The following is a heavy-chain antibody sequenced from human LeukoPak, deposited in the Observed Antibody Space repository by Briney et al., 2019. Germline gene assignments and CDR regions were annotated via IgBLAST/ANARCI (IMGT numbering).Heavy chain of an antibody. CDR2: ISSSSSTI. J-gene: IGHJ4*02. CDR3: AKERKQQLGLFDY. D-gene: IGHD6-13*01. Sequence: GGSLRLSCAASGFTFSSYSMNWVRQAPGKGLEWVSYISSSSSTIYYADSVKGRLTISRDNSKNTLYLQMNSLRAEDTAVYYCAKERKQQLGLFDYWGQGTLVTVSS. CDR1: GFTFSSYS. V-gene: IGHV3-48*01.